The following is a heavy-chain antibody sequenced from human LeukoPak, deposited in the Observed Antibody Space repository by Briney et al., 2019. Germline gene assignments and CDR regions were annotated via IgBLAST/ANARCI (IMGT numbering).Heavy chain of an antibody. J-gene: IGHJ4*02. D-gene: IGHD1-14*01. CDR1: GGSVSSYY. Sequence: PSETLSLTCSVSGGSVSSYYWSWIRQSPGKGLEWIGYIHNSGRTNYNPSLKSRVTGFVDTSKNQVSLRLSSVTAADTTVYYCARHGTISSESYFDYWGQGALVTVSS. CDR2: IHNSGRT. V-gene: IGHV4-59*08. CDR3: ARHGTISSESYFDY.